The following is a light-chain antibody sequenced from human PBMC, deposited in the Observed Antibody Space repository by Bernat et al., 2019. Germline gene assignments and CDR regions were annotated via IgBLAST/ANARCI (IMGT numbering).Light chain of an antibody. CDR3: MQGTHWPLT. CDR1: QSLVYTDGNTY. V-gene: IGKV2-30*01. J-gene: IGKJ4*01. Sequence: DVVMTQSPLSLPVTLGQPASISCISSQSLVYTDGNTYLSWFHQRPGQSPRRLIYQVSNRDFGVPDRFSGRGSGTDFTLKISWVEAEDVGVYFCMQGTHWPLTFGGGTKVKVK. CDR2: QVS.